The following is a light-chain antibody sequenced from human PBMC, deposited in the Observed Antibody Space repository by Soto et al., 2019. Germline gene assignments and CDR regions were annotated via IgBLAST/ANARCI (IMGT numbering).Light chain of an antibody. J-gene: IGLJ2*01. Sequence: QSVLTQPPSVSGSPGQSVTISCTGTSSDVGSYNRVSWYQQPPGTAPKLIIYEVSYRPSGVPDRFSGSKSGNTASLTISGLQPEDEADYYCNSYTTSSTYVVFGGGTKLTVL. CDR1: SSDVGSYNR. CDR2: EVS. V-gene: IGLV2-18*02. CDR3: NSYTTSSTYVV.